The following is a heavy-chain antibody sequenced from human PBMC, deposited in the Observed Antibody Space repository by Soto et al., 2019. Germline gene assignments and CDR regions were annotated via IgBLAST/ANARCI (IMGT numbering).Heavy chain of an antibody. CDR3: ARGCSGGSCYPGMDV. D-gene: IGHD2-15*01. CDR2: ISSSGYI. Sequence: KSGGSLRLSCAASGFNFNSYTINWVRQAPGKRLEWLSSISSSGYIFSTDSVRGRFTISRDNAKNSVYLQINSLRAEDTAVYFCARGCSGGSCYPGMDVWGQGTTVTVSS. J-gene: IGHJ6*02. CDR1: GFNFNSYT. V-gene: IGHV3-21*01.